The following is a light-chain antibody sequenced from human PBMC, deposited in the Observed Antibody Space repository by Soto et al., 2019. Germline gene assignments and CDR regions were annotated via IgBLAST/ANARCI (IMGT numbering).Light chain of an antibody. J-gene: IGKJ2*01. Sequence: EIVLTQSPGTLSLSPGERATLSCRASQSVSSSYLAWYQHKPGQAPRLLIYGASSRATGIPDRFSGSGSGTAFTLTVSRLEPEDFAVYYCQQYGSSPHTFGQGIKLEIK. CDR2: GAS. V-gene: IGKV3-20*01. CDR1: QSVSSSY. CDR3: QQYGSSPHT.